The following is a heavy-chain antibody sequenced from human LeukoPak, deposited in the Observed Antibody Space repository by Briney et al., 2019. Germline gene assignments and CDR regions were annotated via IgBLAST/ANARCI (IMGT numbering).Heavy chain of an antibody. CDR2: VYYRGTT. V-gene: IGHV4-59*08. CDR1: GGSISNYY. J-gene: IGHJ5*02. CDR3: ASHSCSSTSCYAVVDWFDP. D-gene: IGHD2-2*01. Sequence: PSATLSLTCTVSGGSISNYYWSWIRQPPGKGLEWIGYVYYRGTTNYNPSLKSRVTISVDTSKNQFSLTLSSVTAADTAVYYCASHSCSSTSCYAVVDWFDPLGQGTLVTVSS.